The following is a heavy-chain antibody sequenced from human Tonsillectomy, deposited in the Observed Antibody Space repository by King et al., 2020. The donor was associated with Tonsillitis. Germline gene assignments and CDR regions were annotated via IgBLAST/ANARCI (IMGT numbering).Heavy chain of an antibody. J-gene: IGHJ4*02. CDR1: GGTFSSFS. CDR2: IIPIFGST. CDR3: ARDSPDVVRGATRGYFDY. Sequence: QLVQSGPEVKKPGSSVKVSCKPSGGTFSSFSISWVRQAPGQGLEWMGGIIPIFGSTTYAQRFQGRVTITADESTSTAYMELNSLTSEDTAIYYCARDSPDVVRGATRGYFDYWGQGTLVTVSS. V-gene: IGHV1-69*01. D-gene: IGHD3-10*01.